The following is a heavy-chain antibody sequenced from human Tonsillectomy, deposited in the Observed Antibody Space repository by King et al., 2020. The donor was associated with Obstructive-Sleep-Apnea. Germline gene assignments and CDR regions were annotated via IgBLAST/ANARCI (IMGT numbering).Heavy chain of an antibody. V-gene: IGHV4-31*03. CDR3: ARDITTSNWRVRWFDP. Sequence: VQLPESGPGLVKPSQTLSLTCTVSGGSISSGGYYWSWIRQHPGKGLEWIGYIYYSGSTYYNPSLKSRVTISVDTSKNQFSLKLSSVTAADTAVYYCARDITTSNWRVRWFDPWGQGTLVTVSS. CDR1: GGSISSGGYY. J-gene: IGHJ5*02. D-gene: IGHD1-1*01. CDR2: IYYSGST.